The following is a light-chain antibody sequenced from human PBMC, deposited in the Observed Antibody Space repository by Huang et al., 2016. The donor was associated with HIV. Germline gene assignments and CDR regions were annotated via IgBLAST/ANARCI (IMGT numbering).Light chain of an antibody. Sequence: DIQMTQSPSSLSASVGDRVTITCRASQSIASYLNWYQQKPGRAPGLLIYGASRLQSGVPSRFSGSGSGTDFTLTISSLQPEDFATYYCQQSYSSPDTFAQGTKLEIK. CDR2: GAS. J-gene: IGKJ2*01. V-gene: IGKV1-39*01. CDR1: QSIASY. CDR3: QQSYSSPDT.